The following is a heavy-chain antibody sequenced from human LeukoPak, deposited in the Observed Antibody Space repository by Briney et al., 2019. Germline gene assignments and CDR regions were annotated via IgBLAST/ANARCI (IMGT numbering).Heavy chain of an antibody. CDR1: GYTFPDYG. CDR3: ARDRLGYCGYGSCLLFDN. Sequence: ASVKVSCKASGYTFPDYGISWVRPAPGQGLEWMGWISADIGNTNYAQNFQGRVTMTRDRSTSTGYMELTSLTSDDTDVYYCARDRLGYCGYGSCLLFDNWGQGTLVTVSS. J-gene: IGHJ4*02. CDR2: ISADIGNT. V-gene: IGHV1-18*01. D-gene: IGHD2-15*01.